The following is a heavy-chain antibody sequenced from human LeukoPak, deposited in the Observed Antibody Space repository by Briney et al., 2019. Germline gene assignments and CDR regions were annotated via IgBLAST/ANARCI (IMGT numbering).Heavy chain of an antibody. CDR1: GGSISSGGYS. CDR2: IYYSGST. Sequence: PSETLSLTCAVSGGSISSGGYSWSWIRQPPGKGLEWIGYIYYSGSTYYNPSLKSRVTISVDTSKNQFSLKLSSVTAADTAVYYCGRAGSYRGDWFDPWGQGTLVTVSS. J-gene: IGHJ5*02. D-gene: IGHD3-10*01. CDR3: GRAGSYRGDWFDP. V-gene: IGHV4-30-4*07.